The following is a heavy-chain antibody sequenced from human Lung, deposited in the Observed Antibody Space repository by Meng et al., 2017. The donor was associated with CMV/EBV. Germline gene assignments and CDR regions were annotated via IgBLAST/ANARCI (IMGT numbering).Heavy chain of an antibody. CDR1: GYTFSAYQ. Sequence: ASVXVSCKTSGYTFSAYQMHWIRQAPGHGLEWMGWINPSSGVTRSAPKYQGRVTMTSDRYSTAYLELTSLTSDDTAFYYCARFGGAPVGSTPPDYWRQGTLVTVSS. CDR2: INPSSGVT. J-gene: IGHJ4*02. D-gene: IGHD1-26*01. CDR3: ARFGGAPVGSTPPDY. V-gene: IGHV1-2*02.